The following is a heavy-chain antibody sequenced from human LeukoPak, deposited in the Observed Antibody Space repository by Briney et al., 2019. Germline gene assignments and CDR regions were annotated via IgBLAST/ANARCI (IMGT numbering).Heavy chain of an antibody. V-gene: IGHV3-23*01. Sequence: QXPXKGLEWVSAISGSGGSTYYADSVKGRFTISRDNSKNTLYLQMNSLRAEDTAVYYCAKARPDYWGQGTLVTVSS. J-gene: IGHJ4*02. CDR2: ISGSGGST. CDR3: AKARPDY.